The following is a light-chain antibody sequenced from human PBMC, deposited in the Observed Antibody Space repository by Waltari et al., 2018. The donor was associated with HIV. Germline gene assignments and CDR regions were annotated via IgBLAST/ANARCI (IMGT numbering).Light chain of an antibody. V-gene: IGLV1-44*01. CDR2: SNI. Sequence: QPVLPQPPSASGTPGPRVPTSCSGSSATFGSNTVNWYQQHPGTAPKLLIYSNIQRPSGVPDRFSGSKSGTSASLAISGLQSDDEADYYCAAWDDSLNGLWVFGGGTKLTVL. CDR1: SATFGSNT. CDR3: AAWDDSLNGLWV. J-gene: IGLJ3*02.